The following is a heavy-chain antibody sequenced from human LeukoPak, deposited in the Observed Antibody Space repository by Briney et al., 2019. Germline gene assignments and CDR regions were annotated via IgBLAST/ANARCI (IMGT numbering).Heavy chain of an antibody. V-gene: IGHV3-21*01. CDR2: ISTNSSHI. J-gene: IGHJ6*02. CDR3: VRSYYGMDV. Sequence: GGSLRLSCAASGFTFRSYSMNWVRQAPAMGMEWVSSISTNSSHIYYADSVEGRFTISRDNAKTSLYLQMNSLRAEDTAVYYCVRSYYGMDVWGQGTTVAVSS. CDR1: GFTFRSYS.